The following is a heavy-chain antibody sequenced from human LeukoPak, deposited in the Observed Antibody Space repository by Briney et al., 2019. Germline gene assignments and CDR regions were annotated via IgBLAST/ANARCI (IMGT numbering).Heavy chain of an antibody. V-gene: IGHV4-61*02. CDR1: GGSISSDSYY. D-gene: IGHD3-22*01. CDR3: ARVPYYYDSRHPDY. Sequence: PSQTLSLTCTVSGGSISSDSYYWSWIRQPAGKGLEWIGRIYTTGNTNYNPSLKSRVTISVDTSKNQCSLELSSVTAADTAVYYCARVPYYYDSRHPDYWGQGTLVTVSS. J-gene: IGHJ4*02. CDR2: IYTTGNT.